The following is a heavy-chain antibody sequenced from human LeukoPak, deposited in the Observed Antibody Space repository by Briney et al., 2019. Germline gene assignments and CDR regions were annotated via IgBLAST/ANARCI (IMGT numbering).Heavy chain of an antibody. CDR1: GGSINSGGYY. V-gene: IGHV4-31*03. CDR2: IYYSGST. J-gene: IGHJ4*02. D-gene: IGHD3-22*01. CDR3: ARVYRHDSSGYYLFDY. Sequence: PSETLSLTCTVSGGSINSGGYYWSWIRQHPGKGLEWIGYIYYSGSTYYNPSLKSRITISVDTSKNQFSLKLSPVTAADTAVYYCARVYRHDSSGYYLFDYWGQGTLVTVSS.